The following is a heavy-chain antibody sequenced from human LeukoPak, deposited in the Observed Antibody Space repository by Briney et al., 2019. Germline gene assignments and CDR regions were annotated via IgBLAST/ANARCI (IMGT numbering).Heavy chain of an antibody. CDR2: IYHSVST. D-gene: IGHD6-13*01. V-gene: IGHV4-38-2*02. CDR3: ARVTQQQLTDAFNT. CDR1: GYSINRGYY. J-gene: IGHJ3*02. Sequence: SETLSLTCTVSGYSINRGYYWGWIRQPPGMGLEWIGSIYHSVSTYYNPSLKTRVTISVDTSKNQFFLKLSSVTAADTAVYYCARVTQQQLTDAFNTWGQGTMVTVSS.